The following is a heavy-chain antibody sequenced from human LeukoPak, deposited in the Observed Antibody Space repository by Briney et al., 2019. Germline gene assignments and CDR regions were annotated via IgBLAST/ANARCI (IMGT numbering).Heavy chain of an antibody. CDR2: IWYDGSNK. D-gene: IGHD2-2*01. CDR1: GFTFNNYG. CDR3: AKDQRVPYCSSTSCPYYYYYGMDV. J-gene: IGHJ6*02. Sequence: PGRSLRLSCAASGFTFNNYGFHWVRQAPGKGLEWVAVIWYDGSNKYYADSVKGRFTISRDNSKNTLYLQMNSLRAEDTAVYYCAKDQRVPYCSSTSCPYYYYYGMDVWGQGATVTVSS. V-gene: IGHV3-33*06.